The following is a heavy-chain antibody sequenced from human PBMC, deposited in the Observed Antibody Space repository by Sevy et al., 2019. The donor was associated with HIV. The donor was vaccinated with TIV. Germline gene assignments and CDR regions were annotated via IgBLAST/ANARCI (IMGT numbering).Heavy chain of an antibody. V-gene: IGHV3-23*01. CDR1: GFTFSKYS. CDR3: AREGCTKPHDY. Sequence: GGSLRLSCEASGFTFSKYSMSWVRQAPGKGLEWVSTFSFGCGRINYADSVKGRFTISRDDSKNTLYLQMNSLRAEDTAVYYCAREGCTKPHDYWGEGTLVTVSS. CDR2: FSFGCGRI. J-gene: IGHJ4*02. D-gene: IGHD2-8*01.